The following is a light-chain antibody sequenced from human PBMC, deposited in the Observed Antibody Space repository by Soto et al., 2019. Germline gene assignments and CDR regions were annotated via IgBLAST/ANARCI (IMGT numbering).Light chain of an antibody. V-gene: IGKV3-20*01. CDR2: GAS. Sequence: EIVLTQSPGTLSLSPGERATLSCRASQSVSSSLAWYQQKAGQPPSLLIYGASTRATGIPDRFSGSGSGTDFTLTISRLEPEDFAVYYCQQYGSSPPVTFGGGTKVEIK. CDR1: QSVSSS. CDR3: QQYGSSPPVT. J-gene: IGKJ4*01.